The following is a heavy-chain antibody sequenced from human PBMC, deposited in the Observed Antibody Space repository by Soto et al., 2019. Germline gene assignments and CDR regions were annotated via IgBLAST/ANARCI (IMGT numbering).Heavy chain of an antibody. V-gene: IGHV3-30-3*01. J-gene: IGHJ5*02. CDR2: XXYDGSIQ. Sequence: GGSLXLSXXASXXXXXXXXXXXXXQAXGXGXEWVXXXXYDGSIQKSEDSVKGRFTISRDNSKNTLYLQMNSLRAEDTAVYYCARSRIVVVPAARGGYFWFDPWGQGTLVTVSS. D-gene: IGHD2-2*01. CDR1: XXXXXXXX. CDR3: ARSRIVVVPAARGGYFWFDP.